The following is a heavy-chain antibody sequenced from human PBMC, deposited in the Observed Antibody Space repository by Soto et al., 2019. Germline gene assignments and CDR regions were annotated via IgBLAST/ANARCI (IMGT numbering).Heavy chain of an antibody. V-gene: IGHV3-64*01. Sequence: GGSLRLSCAASGFTFSSYVMHWVRQAPGKGLEYVSAISSNGGSTYYANSVKGRFTISRDNSKNTLYLQMGSLRAEDMAVYYCARDLYTDRIAVAVCWGQGTLVTVSS. J-gene: IGHJ4*02. D-gene: IGHD6-19*01. CDR3: ARDLYTDRIAVAVC. CDR1: GFTFSSYV. CDR2: ISSNGGST.